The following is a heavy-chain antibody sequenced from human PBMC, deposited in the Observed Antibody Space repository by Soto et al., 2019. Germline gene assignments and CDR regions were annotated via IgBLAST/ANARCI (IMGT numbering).Heavy chain of an antibody. Sequence: GGSLRLSCAASGFTCSSYGMHWVRQAPGKGLEWVAVISYDGSNKYYADSVKGRFTISRDNYKNTLYLQMNSLRAGDTAVYYCAKDGLDFWSGYLFDYWGQGTLVTVSS. D-gene: IGHD3-3*01. CDR3: AKDGLDFWSGYLFDY. V-gene: IGHV3-30*18. CDR2: ISYDGSNK. CDR1: GFTCSSYG. J-gene: IGHJ4*02.